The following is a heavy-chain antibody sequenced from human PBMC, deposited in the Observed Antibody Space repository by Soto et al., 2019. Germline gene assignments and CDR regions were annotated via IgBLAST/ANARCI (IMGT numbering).Heavy chain of an antibody. CDR2: IYYSGST. J-gene: IGHJ4*02. V-gene: IGHV4-59*08. D-gene: IGHD4-17*01. CDR3: ARRYGDCFDF. Sequence: SETLSLTCTVSGCSISSYYWSWIRQPPGKGLEWIGYIYYSGSTNYNPSLKSRVTISVDTSKNQFSLKLSSVTAADTAVYYCARRYGDCFDFWGQGTLVTV. CDR1: GCSISSYY.